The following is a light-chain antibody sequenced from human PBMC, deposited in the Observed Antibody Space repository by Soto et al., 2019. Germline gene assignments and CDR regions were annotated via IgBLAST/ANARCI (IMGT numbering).Light chain of an antibody. CDR1: QDISNY. CDR3: QQYDNVPPAYT. CDR2: YAS. Sequence: DIQMTQSPSSLSASVGDRVTITCQASQDISNYLNWYQQKPGQAPKLLIYYASNLETGVTSRFSGSGSGTDSTFTITSLQPEHIATDFYQQYDNVPPAYTFGQGTKLEIK. V-gene: IGKV1-33*01. J-gene: IGKJ2*01.